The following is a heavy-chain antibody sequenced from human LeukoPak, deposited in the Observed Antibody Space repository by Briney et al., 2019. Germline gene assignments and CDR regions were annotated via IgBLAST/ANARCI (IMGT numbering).Heavy chain of an antibody. J-gene: IGHJ4*02. CDR2: INPNSGGT. Sequence: ASVRVSCKASVDTFTGYYMHWVRQAPGQGLEWMGRINPNSGGTNYAQKFQGRVTMTRDTSISTAYMELSRLRSDDTAVYYCARDPPTGYQGYPFDYWGQGTLVTVPS. V-gene: IGHV1-2*06. D-gene: IGHD1-14*01. CDR3: ARDPPTGYQGYPFDY. CDR1: VDTFTGYY.